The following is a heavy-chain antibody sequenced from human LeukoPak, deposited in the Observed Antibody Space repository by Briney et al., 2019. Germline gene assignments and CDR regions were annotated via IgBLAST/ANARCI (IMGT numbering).Heavy chain of an antibody. D-gene: IGHD3-10*01. J-gene: IGHJ4*02. Sequence: PGGSLRLSCAASGFTFSDYYMSWIRQAPGKGLEWVGRIKSKTDGGTTDYAAPVKGRFTISRDDSKNTLYLQMNSLKTEDTAVYYCTTQAFVLFDYWGQGTLVTVSS. CDR1: GFTFSDYY. CDR3: TTQAFVLFDY. V-gene: IGHV3-15*01. CDR2: IKSKTDGGTT.